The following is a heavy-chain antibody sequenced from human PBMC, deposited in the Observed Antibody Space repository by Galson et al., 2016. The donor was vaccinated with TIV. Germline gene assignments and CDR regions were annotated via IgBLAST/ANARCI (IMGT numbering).Heavy chain of an antibody. V-gene: IGHV3-66*03. Sequence: LSLTCAVFDGSLRGYFWAWIRQAPGKGLEWISVVYRNGNAYYTDSVKGRFTMSRDDFKNTVDLQMDNLRPGDTALYYCARDIPEYTMGGLDLWGQGTMVTVSS. CDR3: ARDIPEYTMGGLDL. CDR2: VYRNGNA. J-gene: IGHJ3*01. D-gene: IGHD2-21*01. CDR1: DGSLRGYF.